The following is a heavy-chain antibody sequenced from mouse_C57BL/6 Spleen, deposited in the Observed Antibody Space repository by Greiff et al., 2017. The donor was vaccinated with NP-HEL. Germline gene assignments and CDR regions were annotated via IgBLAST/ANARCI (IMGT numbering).Heavy chain of an antibody. J-gene: IGHJ3*01. D-gene: IGHD2-4*01. Sequence: EVKLVESGGGLVKPGGSLKLSCAASGFTFSSYAMSWVRQTPEKRLEWVATISDGGSYTYYPDNVKGRFTISRDNANNNLYLQMSHLKSEDTAMYYCAREGDYGGIFAYWGQGTLVTVSA. CDR2: ISDGGSYT. CDR3: AREGDYGGIFAY. V-gene: IGHV5-4*03. CDR1: GFTFSSYA.